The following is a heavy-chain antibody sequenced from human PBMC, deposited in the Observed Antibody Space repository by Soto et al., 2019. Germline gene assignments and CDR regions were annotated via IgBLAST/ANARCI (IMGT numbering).Heavy chain of an antibody. Sequence: GGSLRLSCAASGFTFSSYSMNWVRQAPGKGLEWVSYISSSSSTIYYADSVKGRFTISRDNAKNSLYLQMNSLRDEDTAVYYCARDWDPTYYYGSGSYYSVDFYNDYWGQGTLVTVSS. CDR3: ARDWDPTYYYGSGSYYSVDFYNDY. D-gene: IGHD3-10*01. V-gene: IGHV3-48*02. CDR1: GFTFSSYS. J-gene: IGHJ4*02. CDR2: ISSSSSTI.